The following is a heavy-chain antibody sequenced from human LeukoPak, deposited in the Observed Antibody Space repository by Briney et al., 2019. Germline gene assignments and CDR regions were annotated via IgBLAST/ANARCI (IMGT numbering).Heavy chain of an antibody. D-gene: IGHD2-2*03. V-gene: IGHV3-23*01. CDR2: VTGSGDST. J-gene: IGHJ4*02. CDR3: AKDLGRDHRPVGSATQVY. CDR1: GFIFSSYA. Sequence: GGSLRLSCAASGFIFSSYAMSWVRQTPGKGLEWVSSVTGSGDSTHYADSVKGRFTISRDSSKNTLNLQLNDLRAEDTAVYYCAKDLGRDHRPVGSATQVYWGQGTLVAVSS.